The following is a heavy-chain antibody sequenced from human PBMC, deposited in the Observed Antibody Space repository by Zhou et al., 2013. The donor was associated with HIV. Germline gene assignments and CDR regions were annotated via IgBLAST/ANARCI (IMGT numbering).Heavy chain of an antibody. J-gene: IGHJ6*02. CDR2: INPNSGGT. CDR1: GYTFTGYY. D-gene: IGHD2-15*01. CDR3: ARDLEAYCSGGSCYSDYYYGMDV. Sequence: QVQLVQSGAEVKKPGASVKVSCKASGYTFTGYYMHWVRQAPGQGLEWMGWINPNSGGTNYAQKFQGRVTMTRDTSISTAYMELSRLRSDDTAVYYCARDLEAYCSGGSCYSDYYYGMDVWGQGTTGHRLL. V-gene: IGHV1-2*02.